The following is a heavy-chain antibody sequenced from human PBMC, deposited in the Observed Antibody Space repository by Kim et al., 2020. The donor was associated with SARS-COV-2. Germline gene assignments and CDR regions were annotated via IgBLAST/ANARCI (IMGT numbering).Heavy chain of an antibody. CDR3: ARLGHSSGWYRVYYGMDV. CDR2: IYYSGST. Sequence: SETLSLTCTVSGGSISSYYWSWIRQPPGKGLEWIGYIYYSGSTNYNPSLKSRVTISVDTSKNQFSLKLSSVTAADTAVYYCARLGHSSGWYRVYYGMDVCGQGTTVTVSS. CDR1: GGSISSYY. J-gene: IGHJ6*02. D-gene: IGHD6-19*01. V-gene: IGHV4-59*01.